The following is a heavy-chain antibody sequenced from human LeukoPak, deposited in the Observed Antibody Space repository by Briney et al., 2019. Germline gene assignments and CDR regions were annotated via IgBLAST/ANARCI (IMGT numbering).Heavy chain of an antibody. V-gene: IGHV4-4*02. D-gene: IGHD2-2*01. CDR2: IYHSGST. CDR1: GGSISSSNW. Sequence: SGTLSLTCAVSGGSISSSNWWSWVRQPPGKGLEWIGEIYHSGSTNYNPSLKSRVTISVDKSKNQFSLKLSSVTAADTAVYYCARGFGTDIVVVPAANYYYYYGMDVWGQGTTVTVSS. J-gene: IGHJ6*02. CDR3: ARGFGTDIVVVPAANYYYYYGMDV.